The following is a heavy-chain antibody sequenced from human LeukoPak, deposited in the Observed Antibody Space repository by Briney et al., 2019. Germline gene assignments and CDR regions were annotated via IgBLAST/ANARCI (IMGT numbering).Heavy chain of an antibody. Sequence: ASVKLSCKASGYTFTSYGISWMRQAPGQGLEWMGWISAYNGNTNYAQKLQGRVTMTTDTSTSTAYMELRSLRSDDTAVYYCARGDYYDSSGYDFDIWGQGTMVTVSS. CDR3: ARGDYYDSSGYDFDI. CDR2: ISAYNGNT. V-gene: IGHV1-18*01. D-gene: IGHD3-22*01. CDR1: GYTFTSYG. J-gene: IGHJ3*02.